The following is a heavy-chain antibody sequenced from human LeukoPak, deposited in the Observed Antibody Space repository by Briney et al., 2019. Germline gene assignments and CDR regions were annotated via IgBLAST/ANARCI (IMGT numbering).Heavy chain of an antibody. Sequence: ASVKVSCKASGYTFTGYYMHWVRQAPGQGLEWMGWIDTNTGNPTYAQGFTGRFVFSLDTSVSTAYLQISSLEAEDTAFYYCTRDQRPISFDYWGQGTLVTVSS. J-gene: IGHJ4*02. CDR3: TRDQRPISFDY. D-gene: IGHD3-3*01. CDR1: GYTFTGYY. V-gene: IGHV7-4-1*02. CDR2: IDTNTGNP.